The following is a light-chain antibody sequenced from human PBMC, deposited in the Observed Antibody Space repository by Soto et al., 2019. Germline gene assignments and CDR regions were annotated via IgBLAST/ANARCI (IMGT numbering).Light chain of an antibody. J-gene: IGKJ3*01. CDR3: QQYGSSPLFT. Sequence: EIVLTQSPGTLSLSPGERATLSCRASQSVSNTYLAWYQQKPGQAPRLLIYGASGRATGIPDRISGSGSGTDFTLTISRLEPEDFAVYYCQQYGSSPLFTFGPGTRVDIK. CDR1: QSVSNTY. V-gene: IGKV3-20*01. CDR2: GAS.